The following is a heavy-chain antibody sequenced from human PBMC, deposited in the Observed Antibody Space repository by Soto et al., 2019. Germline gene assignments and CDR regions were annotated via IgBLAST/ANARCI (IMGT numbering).Heavy chain of an antibody. V-gene: IGHV3-23*01. D-gene: IGHD2-15*01. CDR1: GCTFSSYA. Sequence: GGSLRLSCAASGCTFSSYAMSWVRQAPGKGLEWVSAISGSGGSTYYADSVKGWFTISRDNSKNTLYLQMNSLRAEDTAVYYCAKFRILLRGIYWFAPWGRGPWVTVSS. CDR2: ISGSGGST. J-gene: IGHJ5*02. CDR3: AKFRILLRGIYWFAP.